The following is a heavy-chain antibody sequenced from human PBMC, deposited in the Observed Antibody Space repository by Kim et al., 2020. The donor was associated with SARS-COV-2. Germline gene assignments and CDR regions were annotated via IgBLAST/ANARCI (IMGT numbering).Heavy chain of an antibody. CDR3: ARGPRPYDAFDI. Sequence: SVKVSCKASGGTFSSYAISWVRQAPGQGLEWMGGIIPIFGTANYAQKFQGRVTITADESTSTAYMELSSLRSEDTAVYYCARGPRPYDAFDIWGQGTMVTVSS. CDR1: GGTFSSYA. CDR2: IIPIFGTA. V-gene: IGHV1-69*13. J-gene: IGHJ3*02.